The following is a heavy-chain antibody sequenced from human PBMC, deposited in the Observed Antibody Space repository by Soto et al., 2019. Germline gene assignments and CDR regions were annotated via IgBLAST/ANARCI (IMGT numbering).Heavy chain of an antibody. J-gene: IGHJ4*02. V-gene: IGHV4-30-2*01. CDR1: GGSISSGGYS. CDR3: ARGRRSVVTRGYYFDY. Sequence: SETLSLTCAVSGGSISSGGYSWSWIRQPPGKGLEWIGYIYHSGSTYYNPSLKSRVTISVDRSKNQFSLKLSSVTAADTAVYYCARGRRSVVTRGYYFDYWGQGTLVTVS. CDR2: IYHSGST. D-gene: IGHD2-15*01.